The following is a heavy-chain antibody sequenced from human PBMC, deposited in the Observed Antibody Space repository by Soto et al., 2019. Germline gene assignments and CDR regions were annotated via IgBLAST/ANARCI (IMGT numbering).Heavy chain of an antibody. V-gene: IGHV1-18*01. Sequence: ASVKVSGKASGYTFTSYGISWVRQAPGQGLEWMGWISAYNGNTNYAQKLQGRVTMTTDTSTSTAYMELRSLRSDDTAVYYCARDRVSSGWYSGFDYWGQGTLVTVSS. CDR1: GYTFTSYG. D-gene: IGHD6-19*01. J-gene: IGHJ4*02. CDR2: ISAYNGNT. CDR3: ARDRVSSGWYSGFDY.